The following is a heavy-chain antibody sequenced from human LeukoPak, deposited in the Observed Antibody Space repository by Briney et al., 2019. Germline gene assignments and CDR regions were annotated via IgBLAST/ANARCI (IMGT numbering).Heavy chain of an antibody. CDR2: IYHSGST. CDR1: GGSISSSNW. D-gene: IGHD1-1*01. J-gene: IGHJ4*02. CDR3: ARASHWNQLHYFDY. V-gene: IGHV4-4*02. Sequence: SETLSLTCAISGGSISSSNWWSWVRQPPGKGLEWIGEIYHSGSTNYNPSLKSRVTISVDKSKNQFYLKLSSVTAADTAVYYCARASHWNQLHYFDYWGQGTLVTVSS.